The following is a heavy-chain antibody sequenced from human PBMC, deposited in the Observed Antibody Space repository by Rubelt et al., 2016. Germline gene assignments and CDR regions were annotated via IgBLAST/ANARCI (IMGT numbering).Heavy chain of an antibody. CDR1: GFTFSSYA. Sequence: VQLVESGGGLVQPGGSLRLSCAASGFTFSSYAMHWVRQAPGKGLEWVAVISYDGSNKYYADSGKGRFTISRYNSKNTVYLQMNSLRPEDTAIYYCGRCDHQDVRDRNWGQGTLVTVSS. J-gene: IGHJ4*02. V-gene: IGHV3-30*04. CDR3: GRCDHQDVRDRN. D-gene: IGHD3-10*02. CDR2: ISYDGSNK.